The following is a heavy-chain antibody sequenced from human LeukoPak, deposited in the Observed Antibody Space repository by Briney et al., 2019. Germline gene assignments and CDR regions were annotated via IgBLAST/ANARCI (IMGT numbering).Heavy chain of an antibody. Sequence: GGSLRLSCAASGFTFSSYWMSWVRQAPGKGLEWVANIKQDGSEKYYVDSVKGRFTISRDNAKNSLYLQMNGLRAEDTAVYYCARDSSSWYSNSYYYGMDVWGKGTTVTVSS. CDR2: IKQDGSEK. J-gene: IGHJ6*04. CDR1: GFTFSSYW. D-gene: IGHD6-13*01. CDR3: ARDSSSWYSNSYYYGMDV. V-gene: IGHV3-7*03.